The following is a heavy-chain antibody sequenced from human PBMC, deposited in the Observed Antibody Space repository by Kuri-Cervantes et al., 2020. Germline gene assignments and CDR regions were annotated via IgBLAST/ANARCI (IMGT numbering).Heavy chain of an antibody. CDR3: AKVAAAGTGY. Sequence: LSLTCAASGFTFSSYGMHWVRQAPGKGLEWVAVISYDGSNKYYADSVKGRFTISRDNSKNTLYLQMNSLRAEDTAVYYCAKVAAAGTGYWGQGTLVTDSS. CDR1: GFTFSSYG. J-gene: IGHJ4*02. D-gene: IGHD6-13*01. CDR2: ISYDGSNK. V-gene: IGHV3-30*18.